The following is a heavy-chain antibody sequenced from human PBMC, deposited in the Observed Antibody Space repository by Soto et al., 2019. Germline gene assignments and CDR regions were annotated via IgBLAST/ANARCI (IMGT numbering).Heavy chain of an antibody. CDR2: INPNGGST. J-gene: IGHJ3*02. CDR3: ARKKWVRPGGGGTEPLDI. CDR1: GYSFTSQY. V-gene: IGHV1-46*03. D-gene: IGHD5-12*01. Sequence: QVQLVQSGAEVKKPGASVKISCEASGYSFTSQYVHWVRQAPGQGLEWMGIINPNGGSTTYAQKFPGKVTMPRATAQDKVYMGLGSLNFGGPAVFFCARKKWVRPGGGGTEPLDIWGQGTMVTVAS.